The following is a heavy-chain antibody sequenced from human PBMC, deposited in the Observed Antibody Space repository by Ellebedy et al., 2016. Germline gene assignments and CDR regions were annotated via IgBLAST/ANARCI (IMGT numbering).Heavy chain of an antibody. D-gene: IGHD3-22*01. Sequence: SETLSLTCAVSGDSITSSFWWSWVRQPPGKGLELIGEIYHTGSTNYNPSLMSRATISLDESENQLSLKLTSVTAADTAMYYCARVEDGYDSRGYKYFQHWGQGTLVTVSS. V-gene: IGHV4-4*02. J-gene: IGHJ1*01. CDR3: ARVEDGYDSRGYKYFQH. CDR1: GDSITSSFW. CDR2: IYHTGST.